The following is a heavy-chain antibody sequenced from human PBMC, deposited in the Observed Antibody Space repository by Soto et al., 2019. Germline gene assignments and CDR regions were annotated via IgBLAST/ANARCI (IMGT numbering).Heavy chain of an antibody. CDR1: GFTFSNAW. CDR3: TTGYDSSGYYHFDY. J-gene: IGHJ4*02. CDR2: IKSKTDGGTT. V-gene: IGHV3-15*01. D-gene: IGHD3-22*01. Sequence: GSLRLSCAASGFTFSNAWMSWVRQAPGKGLEWVGRIKSKTDGGTTDYAAPVKGRFTISRDDSKNTLYLQMNSLKTEDTAVYYCTTGYDSSGYYHFDYWGQGTLVTVSS.